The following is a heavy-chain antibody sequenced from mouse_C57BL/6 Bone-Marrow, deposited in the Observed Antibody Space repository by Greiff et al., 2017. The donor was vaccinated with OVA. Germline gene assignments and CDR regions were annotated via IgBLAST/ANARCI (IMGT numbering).Heavy chain of an antibody. CDR1: GYSFTGYY. J-gene: IGHJ2*01. CDR3: ARCPDYDFDY. V-gene: IGHV1-42*01. CDR2: INPSTGGT. Sequence: VQLQQSGPELVKPWASVKISCKASGYSFTGYYMNWVKQSPEKSLEWIGEINPSTGGTTYNQKFKAKATLTVDKSSSTAYMQLKSLTSEDSAVYYCARCPDYDFDYWGQGTTLTVSS. D-gene: IGHD2-4*01.